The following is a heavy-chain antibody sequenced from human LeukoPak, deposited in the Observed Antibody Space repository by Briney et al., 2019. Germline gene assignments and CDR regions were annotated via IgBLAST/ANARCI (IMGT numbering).Heavy chain of an antibody. CDR1: GYSFTTYW. Sequence: RGESLKISCRASGYSFTTYWIGWVRQMPGKGLEWMGVIFPADSDTRYSPSFQGQVTISADKSISTAYLQWSSLKASDTAMYYCASVYSSTSWDYWGQGTLVTVSS. J-gene: IGHJ4*02. CDR3: ASVYSSTSWDY. D-gene: IGHD6-13*01. V-gene: IGHV5-51*01. CDR2: IFPADSDT.